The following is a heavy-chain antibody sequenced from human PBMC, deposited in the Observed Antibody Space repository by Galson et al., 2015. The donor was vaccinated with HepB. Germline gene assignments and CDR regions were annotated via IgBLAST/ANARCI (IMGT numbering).Heavy chain of an antibody. V-gene: IGHV3-30-3*01. D-gene: IGHD1-26*01. CDR2: ISYDGNNK. J-gene: IGHJ4*02. CDR3: ARGFGSYYAFVEC. Sequence: SLRLSCAAAGFTFSSYAMHWVRQAPGKGLEWVAVISYDGNNKYYADSVKGRFTISRDNSKNTLYLQMNSLRAEDTAVYYCARGFGSYYAFVECWGQGTLVTVSS. CDR1: GFTFSSYA.